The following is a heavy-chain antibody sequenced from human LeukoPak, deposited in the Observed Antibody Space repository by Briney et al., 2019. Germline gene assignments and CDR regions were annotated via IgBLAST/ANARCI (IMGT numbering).Heavy chain of an antibody. CDR3: ARSGDFWSGYSTVSPLAFDI. Sequence: GGSLRLSCAASGFTFSSYWMHWVRQAPGQGLVWFSRINSDGSSTSYANSVKCRFTISRDNAKNTLYLQMNSLRAEDTAVYYCARSGDFWSGYSTVSPLAFDIWGQGTMVTVSS. V-gene: IGHV3-74*01. D-gene: IGHD3-3*01. CDR2: INSDGSST. CDR1: GFTFSSYW. J-gene: IGHJ3*02.